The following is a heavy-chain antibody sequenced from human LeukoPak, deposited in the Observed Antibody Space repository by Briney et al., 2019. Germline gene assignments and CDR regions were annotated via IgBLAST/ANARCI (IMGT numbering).Heavy chain of an antibody. CDR2: IYYSGST. Sequence: KPSETLSLTCTVSGGSISSYYWSWIRQPPGKGLEWIGYIYYSGSTNYNPSLKSRVTISVDTSKNQFSLKLSSVTAADTAVYYCARCCSSTSCESTMDVWGQGTTVTVSS. V-gene: IGHV4-59*01. CDR3: ARCCSSTSCESTMDV. D-gene: IGHD2-2*01. CDR1: GGSISSYY. J-gene: IGHJ6*02.